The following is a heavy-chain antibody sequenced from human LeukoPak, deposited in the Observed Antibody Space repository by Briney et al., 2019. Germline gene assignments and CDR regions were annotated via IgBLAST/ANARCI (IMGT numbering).Heavy chain of an antibody. CDR2: ISSSSSYI. J-gene: IGHJ4*02. V-gene: IGHV3-21*01. D-gene: IGHD3-22*01. CDR3: ARDYYDSSGYFFY. CDR1: GFTFSSYR. Sequence: SGGSLRLSCAASGFTFSSYRMNWVRQAPXXXLEWVSSISSSSSYIYYADSVKGRFTISRDNAKNSLYLQMNSLRAEDTAVYYCARDYYDSSGYFFYWGQGTLVTVSS.